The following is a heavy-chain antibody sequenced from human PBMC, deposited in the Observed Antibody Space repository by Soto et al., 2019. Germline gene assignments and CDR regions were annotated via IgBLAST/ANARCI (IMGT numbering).Heavy chain of an antibody. CDR1: GGSISSGDYY. CDR2: IYYSGST. J-gene: IGHJ6*02. CDR3: ARARDVRGGMDV. Sequence: SETLSLTCTVSGGSISSGDYYWSWIRQPPGKGLEWIGYIYYSGSTYYNPSLKSRVTISVHTSKNQFSLKLSSVTAADTAVYYCARARDVRGGMDVWGQGTKVTVYS. V-gene: IGHV4-30-4*01.